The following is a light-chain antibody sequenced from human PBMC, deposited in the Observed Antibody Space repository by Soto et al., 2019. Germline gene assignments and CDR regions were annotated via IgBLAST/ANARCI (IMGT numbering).Light chain of an antibody. CDR3: QHYDGPPFT. Sequence: EIVLTQSPGTLSLSPGERATLSCRASQSVNSRFLAWFQQRPGQAPSLLIYGVSRRATGIPDRFSGSGSGTDFTLIISRLEPEDFAVYYCQHYDGPPFTFGPGTKVDIK. CDR1: QSVNSRF. V-gene: IGKV3-20*01. CDR2: GVS. J-gene: IGKJ3*01.